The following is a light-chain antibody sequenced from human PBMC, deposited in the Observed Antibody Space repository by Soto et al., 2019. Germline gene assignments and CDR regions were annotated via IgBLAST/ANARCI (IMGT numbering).Light chain of an antibody. Sequence: DLQMTQSPSSLSASVGDRVTITCRASQAISNYLNWYQQKPGKAPALLIYEASQLETGIPSRFSGSGSGTDFTFAISSLQPEDIGTYYCQQYDNVPLTFGGGTKMEIK. J-gene: IGKJ4*01. CDR1: QAISNY. CDR3: QQYDNVPLT. V-gene: IGKV1-33*01. CDR2: EAS.